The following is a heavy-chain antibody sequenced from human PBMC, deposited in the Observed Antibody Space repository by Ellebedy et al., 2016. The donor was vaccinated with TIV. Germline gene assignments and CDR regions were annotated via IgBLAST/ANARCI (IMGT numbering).Heavy chain of an antibody. CDR1: GFSLSTSGVG. CDR2: IYWDDDR. CDR3: AHWNYLNWFDP. V-gene: IGHV2-5*02. J-gene: IGHJ5*02. Sequence: FGPTLVKPTQTLTLTCTFSGFSLSTSGVGVGWIRQPPGKALEWLALIYWDDDRRYSPSLKSRVTITKDTSKNQVVLTMTNMDPVDTATYYCAHWNYLNWFDPWGQGTLVTVSS. D-gene: IGHD3-16*02.